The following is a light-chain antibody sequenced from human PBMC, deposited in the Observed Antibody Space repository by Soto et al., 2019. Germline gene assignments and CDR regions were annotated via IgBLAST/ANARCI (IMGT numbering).Light chain of an antibody. CDR1: QRVSSSF. CDR2: VAS. V-gene: IGKV3-20*01. J-gene: IGKJ1*01. Sequence: IVLTQSPGTLSLSPGERATLSCRASQRVSSSFLAWYQQKPGQAPRLLSYVASNRATGIPDRFSGSGSGTDFTLTISILEHEDVAVYYCQQYFASPCAFGQGTQVPIQ. CDR3: QQYFASPCA.